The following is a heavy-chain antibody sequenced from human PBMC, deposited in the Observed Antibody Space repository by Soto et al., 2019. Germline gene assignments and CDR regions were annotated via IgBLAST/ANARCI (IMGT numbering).Heavy chain of an antibody. CDR1: GDSIISSGFY. D-gene: IGHD6-19*01. CDR2: IYYSGST. V-gene: IGHV4-39*01. Sequence: SETLSLTCAVSGDSIISSGFYWVWIRQPPGKGLEWIGSIYYSGSTYYNPSLKSRVTISVDTSKSQFSLKMRSVTAADTAVYYCARRQQWLAGYFDYWGQGTLVTVSS. J-gene: IGHJ4*02. CDR3: ARRQQWLAGYFDY.